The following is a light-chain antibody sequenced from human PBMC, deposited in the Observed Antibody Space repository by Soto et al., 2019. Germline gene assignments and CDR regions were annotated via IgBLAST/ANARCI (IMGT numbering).Light chain of an antibody. CDR2: EVT. Sequence: SVLTQPASVSGSPGQSIAISCTGTSSDVGGYDYVSRYQQHPDKAPKLMIYEVTKRPSGVSNRFSGSKSGNTASLTISGLQPEDEADYYCSSHTSGSTRVFGSGTKVTVL. J-gene: IGLJ1*01. V-gene: IGLV2-14*01. CDR1: SSDVGGYDY. CDR3: SSHTSGSTRV.